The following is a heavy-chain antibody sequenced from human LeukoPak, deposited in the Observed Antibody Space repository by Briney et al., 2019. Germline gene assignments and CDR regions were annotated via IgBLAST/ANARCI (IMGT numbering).Heavy chain of an antibody. Sequence: PGGSLRLSCAASGFTVSSNYMSWVRQAPGKGLEWVSVIYSGGSTYYADSVKDRFTISRDNSKNTLYLQMNSLRAEDTAVYYCEGYCSSTSCYAGGYWGQGTLVTVSS. CDR3: EGYCSSTSCYAGGY. D-gene: IGHD2-2*01. J-gene: IGHJ4*02. CDR1: GFTVSSNY. V-gene: IGHV3-66*01. CDR2: IYSGGST.